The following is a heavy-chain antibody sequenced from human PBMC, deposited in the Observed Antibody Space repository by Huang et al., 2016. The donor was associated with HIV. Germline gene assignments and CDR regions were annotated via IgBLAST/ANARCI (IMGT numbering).Heavy chain of an antibody. CDR2: INHSGAT. CDR3: ARLRGSPLDY. D-gene: IGHD3-10*01. Sequence: QVQLQESGAQLVKPSETLSLTCTVSGASIRAHYWSWVRQPPGKGLEWIGIINHSGATNFGPSLRSRFAISIDTSKNQFSLRLTSVTVADTAVYYCARLRGSPLDYWGQGVLVTVSS. CDR1: GASIRAHY. J-gene: IGHJ4*02. V-gene: IGHV4-59*11.